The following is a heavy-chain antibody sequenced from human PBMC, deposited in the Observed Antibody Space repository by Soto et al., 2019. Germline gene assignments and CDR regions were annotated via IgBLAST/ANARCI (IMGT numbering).Heavy chain of an antibody. J-gene: IGHJ6*02. V-gene: IGHV4-39*01. CDR1: GGSIGVSNYF. CDR2: IYSSGST. D-gene: IGHD3-22*01. Sequence: SETLSLTCTVSGGSIGVSNYFLGWIRQSPGTGLEWLGTIYSSGSTYYNPSLKSRITMSLDTSKNQFSLNLGSVTAADTAVYYCTRRRFGVRALTTMDVWGPGTTVTVSS. CDR3: TRRRFGVRALTTMDV.